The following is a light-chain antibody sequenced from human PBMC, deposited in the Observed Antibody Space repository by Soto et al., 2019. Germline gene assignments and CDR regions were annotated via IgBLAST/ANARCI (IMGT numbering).Light chain of an antibody. CDR1: QSVSSDY. V-gene: IGKV3-20*01. Sequence: EIVLTQSPGTLSLSPGERATLSCRASQSVSSDYLAWYQQKPGQAPRLLIYRTSSRATAISERFSGSGSGTDFTLTISRLEPEDSAVYYCQQYGSPTTFGQGTKVEIK. J-gene: IGKJ1*01. CDR2: RTS. CDR3: QQYGSPTT.